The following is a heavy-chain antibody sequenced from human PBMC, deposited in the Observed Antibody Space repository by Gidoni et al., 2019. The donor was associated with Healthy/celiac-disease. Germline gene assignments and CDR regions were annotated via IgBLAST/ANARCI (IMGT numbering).Heavy chain of an antibody. J-gene: IGHJ4*02. CDR1: GFPFDDYG. V-gene: IGHV3-20*04. CDR2: INWNGGST. CDR3: ARVDYYGSGSYYNGVDY. D-gene: IGHD3-10*01. Sequence: EVQLVESGGGVVRPGGSLRLSCAASGFPFDDYGMSWVRQAPGKGLEWVSGINWNGGSTGYADSVKGRFTISRDNAKNSLYLQMNSLRAEDTALYYCARVDYYGSGSYYNGVDYWGQGTLVTVSS.